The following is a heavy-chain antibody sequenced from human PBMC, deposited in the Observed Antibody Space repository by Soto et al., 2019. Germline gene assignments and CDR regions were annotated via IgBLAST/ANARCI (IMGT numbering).Heavy chain of an antibody. V-gene: IGHV1-18*04. J-gene: IGHJ6*02. CDR2: ISAYNGNT. Sequence: GASVKVSCKVSGYTFTSYGISWVRQAPGQGLEWMGWISAYNGNTNYAQKLQGRVTMTTDTSTSTAYMELRSLRSDDTAVYYCARDLGIYDFWSGYGGTYGMDVWGQGTTVTVSS. D-gene: IGHD3-3*01. CDR3: ARDLGIYDFWSGYGGTYGMDV. CDR1: GYTFTSYG.